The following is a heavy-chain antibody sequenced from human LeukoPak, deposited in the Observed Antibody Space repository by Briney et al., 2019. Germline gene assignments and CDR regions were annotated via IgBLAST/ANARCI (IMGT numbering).Heavy chain of an antibody. V-gene: IGHV4-39*01. Sequence: SETLSLTCTVSGGSISSSSDYWGWIRQPPGKGLEWIGSIYYSGSTYYNPSLKSRVTISVDTSKNQFSLKLSSVTAADTAVYYCARQNYDYVWGSSQPTAFDIWGQGTMVTVSS. CDR3: ARQNYDYVWGSSQPTAFDI. CDR1: GGSISSSSDY. CDR2: IYYSGST. D-gene: IGHD3-16*01. J-gene: IGHJ3*02.